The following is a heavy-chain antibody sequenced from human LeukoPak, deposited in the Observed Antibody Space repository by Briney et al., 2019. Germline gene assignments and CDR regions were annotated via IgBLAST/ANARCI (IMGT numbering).Heavy chain of an antibody. CDR2: INHSGST. CDR1: GGSFSGYY. J-gene: IGHJ4*02. CDR3: ARGQTLVGALHF. D-gene: IGHD1-26*01. V-gene: IGHV4-34*01. Sequence: PSETLSLTCAVYGGSFSGYYWSWIRQPPGKGLEWIGEINHSGSTNYNPSLKSRVTISVDTSKNQFSLKLSSVTAADTAVYYCARGQTLVGALHFWGQGTLVTVSS.